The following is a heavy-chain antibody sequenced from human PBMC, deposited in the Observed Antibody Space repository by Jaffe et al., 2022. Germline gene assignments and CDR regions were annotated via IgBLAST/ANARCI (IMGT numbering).Heavy chain of an antibody. D-gene: IGHD2-15*01. V-gene: IGHV3-21*01. J-gene: IGHJ4*02. CDR2: ISSSSSYI. Sequence: EVQLVESGGGLVKPGGSLRLSCAASGFTFSSYSMNWVRQAPGKGLEWVSSISSSSSYIYYADSVKGRFTISRDNAKNSLYLQMNSLRAEDTAVYYCARLHCSGGSCYLDYWGQGTLVTVSS. CDR1: GFTFSSYS. CDR3: ARLHCSGGSCYLDY.